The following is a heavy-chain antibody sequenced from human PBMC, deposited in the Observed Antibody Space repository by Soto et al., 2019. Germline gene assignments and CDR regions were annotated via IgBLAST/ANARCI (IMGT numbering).Heavy chain of an antibody. J-gene: IGHJ4*02. CDR3: ARDAPGAAPY. V-gene: IGHV4-31*03. Sequence: QVQLQESGPGLVKPSQTLSLTCTVSGGPVINGDSYLNWIRQHPEKGLEWMGHIYYRGTTNYNAALKSRILISVDTSKNQFSLRLTSVTAADTAVYYCARDAPGAAPYWGQGTLVTVSS. CDR2: IYYRGTT. D-gene: IGHD6-13*01. CDR1: GGPVINGDSY.